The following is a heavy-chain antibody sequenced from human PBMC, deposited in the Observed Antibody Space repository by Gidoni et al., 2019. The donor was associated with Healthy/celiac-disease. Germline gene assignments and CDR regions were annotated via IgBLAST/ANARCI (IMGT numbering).Heavy chain of an antibody. D-gene: IGHD5-18*01. Sequence: EVQLVQSGAEVKKPGESLTISCKGSGYSFTSYLIGWVRQMPGKGLEWMGIIYPGASDTRYSPSFQGQVTSSADKSISTAYLQWSSLKASDTAMYYCARIRGYSYGYQNNWFDPWGQGTLVTVSS. CDR3: ARIRGYSYGYQNNWFDP. CDR2: IYPGASDT. J-gene: IGHJ5*02. CDR1: GYSFTSYL. V-gene: IGHV5-51*03.